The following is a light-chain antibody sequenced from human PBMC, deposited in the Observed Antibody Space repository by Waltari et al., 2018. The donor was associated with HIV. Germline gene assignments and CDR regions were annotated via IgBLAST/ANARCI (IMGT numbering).Light chain of an antibody. CDR1: NIGSKS. CDR3: QSYDSSLSSSV. CDR2: DDI. J-gene: IGLJ2*01. V-gene: IGLV3-21*02. Sequence: SYVPTQPPSVSVAPGQTARITCGGNNIGSKSVHWYQQKPGQAPVLVIYDDIGRPSGIPERFSGSNSGPLASLAITGLQAEDEADYYCQSYDSSLSSSVFGGGTRLTVL.